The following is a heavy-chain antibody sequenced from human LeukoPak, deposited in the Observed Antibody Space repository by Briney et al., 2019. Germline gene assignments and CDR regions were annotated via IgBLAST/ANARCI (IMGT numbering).Heavy chain of an antibody. CDR2: ISAYNGNT. V-gene: IGHV1-18*01. CDR1: GYTFTSYG. Sequence: ASVNVSCKASGYTFTSYGISWVRQAPGQGLEWMGWISAYNGNTNYAQKLQGRVTMTTDTSTSTAYMELRSLRSDDTAVYYCARSSDLWFGELFLFDYWGQGTLVTVSS. J-gene: IGHJ4*02. D-gene: IGHD3-10*01. CDR3: ARSSDLWFGELFLFDY.